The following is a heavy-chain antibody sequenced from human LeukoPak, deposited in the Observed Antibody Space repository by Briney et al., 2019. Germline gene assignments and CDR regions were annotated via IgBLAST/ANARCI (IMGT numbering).Heavy chain of an antibody. Sequence: PGRSLRLSCAASGFTFSREAMHWVRQSPGKGLEWVALISYLDGSNKYYADSVRGRFTISRDNSKNTLYLQMNSLRPGDTAIYYCARDKTGGWYATFDSWGQGTLVTVSS. CDR3: ARDKTGGWYATFDS. V-gene: IGHV3-30-3*01. CDR1: GFTFSREA. CDR2: ISYLDGSNK. D-gene: IGHD6-19*01. J-gene: IGHJ4*02.